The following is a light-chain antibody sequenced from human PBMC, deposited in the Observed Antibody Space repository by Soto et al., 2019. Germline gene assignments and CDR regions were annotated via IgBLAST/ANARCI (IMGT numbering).Light chain of an antibody. Sequence: QSVLTQPASVSGSPGQSITVSCTGISTDVGDSTYVSWYQQHPGKAPRLIIFDVNNRPSGVSPRFSGSKSGNTASLTISGLQAEDEAHYCCAAWDDSLNEYVFGDGTKVTVL. CDR2: DVN. CDR3: AAWDDSLNEYV. CDR1: STDVGDSTY. V-gene: IGLV2-14*03. J-gene: IGLJ1*01.